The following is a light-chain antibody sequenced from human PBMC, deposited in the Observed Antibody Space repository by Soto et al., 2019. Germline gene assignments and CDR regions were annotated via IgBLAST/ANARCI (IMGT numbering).Light chain of an antibody. CDR2: GNS. CDR1: SSNIGAGYD. CDR3: QSYDSSLSGSNV. V-gene: IGLV1-40*01. J-gene: IGLJ1*01. Sequence: QSALTQPPSVSGAPGQRVTISCTGSSSNIGAGYDVHWYQQLPGTAPKLLIYGNSNRPSGVPDRFSGSKSGTSASLAITGLQADDEADYYCQSYDSSLSGSNVFGTGTKLTVL.